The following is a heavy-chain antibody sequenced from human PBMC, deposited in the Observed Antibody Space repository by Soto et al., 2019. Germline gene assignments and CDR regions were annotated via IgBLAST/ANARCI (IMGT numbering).Heavy chain of an antibody. CDR2: IIPIFGTA. Sequence: QVQLVQSGAEVKKPGSSVKVSCKASGGTFSSYAISWVRQAPGQGLEWIGGIIPIFGTANYAQKFQGRVTITADESTSTAYMELSSLRSEDTAVYYCAREERGYCSGGSCYTTDWGQGTLVTVPS. J-gene: IGHJ4*02. CDR1: GGTFSSYA. D-gene: IGHD2-15*01. CDR3: AREERGYCSGGSCYTTD. V-gene: IGHV1-69*01.